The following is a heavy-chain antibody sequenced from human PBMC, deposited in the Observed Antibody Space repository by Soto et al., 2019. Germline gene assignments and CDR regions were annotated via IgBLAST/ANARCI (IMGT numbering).Heavy chain of an antibody. CDR2: MYYSGSA. D-gene: IGHD1-26*01. CDR3: ARHVGNSPPGS. Sequence: SETLSLTCTVSGGSISSYYWNWIRLPPGKGLEWIGSMYYSGSAYYNPSLKSRVTISVDTSKNQFSLKLTSVTAADTAVYHCARHVGNSPPGSWGQGTLVTVSS. CDR1: GGSISSYY. J-gene: IGHJ4*02. V-gene: IGHV4-59*05.